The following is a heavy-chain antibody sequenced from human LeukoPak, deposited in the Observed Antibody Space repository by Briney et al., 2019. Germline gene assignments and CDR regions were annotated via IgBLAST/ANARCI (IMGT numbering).Heavy chain of an antibody. CDR2: ISYDGSNK. CDR3: GREGSSSWYRFDY. Sequence: GGSLRLSCAASGFTFSSYAMHWVRQAPCKGLEWVAVISYDGSNKYYADSVKGRFTISRDNSKNTLYLQMNSLRAEDTAVYYCGREGSSSWYRFDYWGQGTLVTVSS. CDR1: GFTFSSYA. V-gene: IGHV3-30-3*01. D-gene: IGHD6-13*01. J-gene: IGHJ4*02.